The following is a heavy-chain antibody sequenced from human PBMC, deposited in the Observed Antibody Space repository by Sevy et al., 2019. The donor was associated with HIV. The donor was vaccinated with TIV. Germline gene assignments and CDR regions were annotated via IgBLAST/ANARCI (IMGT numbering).Heavy chain of an antibody. CDR1: GFTFNKYW. V-gene: IGHV3-7*01. D-gene: IGHD1-7*01. J-gene: IGHJ4*02. CDR3: AELKTGY. Sequence: GGSLRLSCAASGFTFNKYWMNWVRQPPEKGLEWVANINEDGSVKKYVDSGRGRFTISRDNAKNSLYLQMNSLRAEDTAVYYCAELKTGYWGQGTLVTVSS. CDR2: INEDGSVK.